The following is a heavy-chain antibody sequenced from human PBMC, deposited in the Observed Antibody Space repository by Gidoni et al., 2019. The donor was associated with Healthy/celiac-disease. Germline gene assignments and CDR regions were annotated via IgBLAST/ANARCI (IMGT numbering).Heavy chain of an antibody. CDR3: ARDGPVGNIVVVFDP. J-gene: IGHJ5*02. Sequence: QVQLVQSGAEVKKPGASVKVSCKASGYTFTGYYMHWVRQAPGQGLEWMGWINPNSGGTNYAQKFQGRVTMTRDTSISTAYMELSRLSSDDTAVYYCARDGPVGNIVVVFDPWGQGTLVTVSS. CDR1: GYTFTGYY. V-gene: IGHV1-2*02. D-gene: IGHD2-2*01. CDR2: INPNSGGT.